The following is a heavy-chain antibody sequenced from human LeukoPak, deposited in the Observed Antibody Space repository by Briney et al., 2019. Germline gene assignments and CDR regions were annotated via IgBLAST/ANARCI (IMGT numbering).Heavy chain of an antibody. CDR1: GYTFTGYY. Sequence: ASVKVSCKASGYTFTGYYMHWVRQAPGQGLEWMGWINPNSGGTNYAQKFQGRVTMTRDTSISTAYMELSRLRPDDTAVYYCARGTVVTPNGPDYWGQGTLVTVSS. CDR3: ARGTVVTPNGPDY. V-gene: IGHV1-2*02. CDR2: INPNSGGT. D-gene: IGHD4-23*01. J-gene: IGHJ4*02.